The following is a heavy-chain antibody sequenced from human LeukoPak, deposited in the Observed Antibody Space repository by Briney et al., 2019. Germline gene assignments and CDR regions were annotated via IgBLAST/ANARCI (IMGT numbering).Heavy chain of an antibody. CDR2: ISAYNRKT. Sequence: ASVTVSCKASGYTFTSYGMTWVRQAPGHGLEWMGWISAYNRKTNYAHKLQGRVTMTTDTSTSTAYMELRSLRSDDTAVYYCARQVDIGMALPDYWGQGTLVTVSS. CDR1: GYTFTSYG. J-gene: IGHJ4*02. CDR3: ARQVDIGMALPDY. D-gene: IGHD5-18*01. V-gene: IGHV1-18*01.